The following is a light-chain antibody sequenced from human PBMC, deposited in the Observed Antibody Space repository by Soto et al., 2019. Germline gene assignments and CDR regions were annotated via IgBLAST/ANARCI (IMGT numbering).Light chain of an antibody. CDR2: GAS. J-gene: IGKJ1*01. V-gene: IGKV3D-15*01. CDR1: QSVSSN. Sequence: LTQSPGTLSLSRGERATLSCRASQSVSSNLAWYQQKPGQAPRLLIYGASTRATGIPARFSGSGSGTEFTLTISSLQSEDFAVYYCQQYNNWPPWTFGQGTKVDIK. CDR3: QQYNNWPPWT.